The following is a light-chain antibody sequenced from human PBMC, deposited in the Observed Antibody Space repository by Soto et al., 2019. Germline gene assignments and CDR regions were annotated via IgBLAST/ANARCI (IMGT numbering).Light chain of an antibody. CDR3: QQCYNWPLT. Sequence: EILMTQSPATLSVSPGERATLSCRASQSVSSSLAWYQQKPGQAPRLLIYGASTRATGVPARFSGSGSGTGFALTISSLQSEDFAVYYCQQCYNWPLTFGGGTKVEIK. V-gene: IGKV3-15*01. CDR2: GAS. CDR1: QSVSSS. J-gene: IGKJ4*01.